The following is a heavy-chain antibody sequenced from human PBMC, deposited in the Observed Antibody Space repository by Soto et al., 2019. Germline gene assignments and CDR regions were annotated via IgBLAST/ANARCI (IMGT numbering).Heavy chain of an antibody. CDR3: ARSSLVAYYYFDY. D-gene: IGHD2-15*01. Sequence: QVQLQESGPGLVKPSQTLSLTCTVSGGSISSGGYYWSWIRQHPGKGLEWIGYIYYSGSTYYNPSLKSRVTISVDTSKNQISLKLSSVTAADTAVYYCARSSLVAYYYFDYWGQGTLVTVSS. CDR2: IYYSGST. CDR1: GGSISSGGYY. J-gene: IGHJ4*02. V-gene: IGHV4-31*03.